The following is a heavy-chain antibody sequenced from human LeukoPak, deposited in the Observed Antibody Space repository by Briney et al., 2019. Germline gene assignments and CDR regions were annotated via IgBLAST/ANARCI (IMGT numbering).Heavy chain of an antibody. Sequence: PSETLSLTCAVYSDSFSDYYWSWIRQPPGKGMEWIGEINHSGSTNYNPSLKSRVTFSVDTSKNQFSLKLSSVTAADTAIYYCARGYPGYYYYYMDVWGKGTTVTVS. CDR2: INHSGST. J-gene: IGHJ6*03. CDR1: SDSFSDYY. CDR3: ARGYPGYYYYYMDV. D-gene: IGHD2-2*02. V-gene: IGHV4-34*01.